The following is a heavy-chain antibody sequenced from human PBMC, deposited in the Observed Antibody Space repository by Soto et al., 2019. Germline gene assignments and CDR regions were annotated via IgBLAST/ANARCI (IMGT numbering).Heavy chain of an antibody. D-gene: IGHD2-2*01. J-gene: IGHJ5*02. CDR2: IIPILGIA. Sequence: QVQLVQSGAEVKKPGSSVKVSCKASGGTFSSYTTSWVRQAPGQGLEWMGRIIPILGIANYAQKFQGRVTITADKSTSTAYMELSSLRSEDTAVYYCASSGVVPAAMGWFDPWGQGTLVTVSS. CDR3: ASSGVVPAAMGWFDP. V-gene: IGHV1-69*02. CDR1: GGTFSSYT.